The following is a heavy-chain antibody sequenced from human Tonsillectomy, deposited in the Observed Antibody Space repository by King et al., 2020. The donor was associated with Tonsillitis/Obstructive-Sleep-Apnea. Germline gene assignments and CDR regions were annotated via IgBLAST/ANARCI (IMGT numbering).Heavy chain of an antibody. V-gene: IGHV2-5*02. CDR2: VYWDDDK. CDR1: GFSLSTSGVG. D-gene: IGHD5-18*01. J-gene: IGHJ6*03. CDR3: SHHPNGGYSYGINYMDV. Sequence: VTLKESGPTLVKPTQTLTLTCTFSGFSLSTSGVGVGWIRQPPGKALEWLAVVYWDDDKRYSPSLKSRLTMTKDTSKNQVVLRMTNMDPVDTATYYCSHHPNGGYSYGINYMDVWGKGTTVTVSS.